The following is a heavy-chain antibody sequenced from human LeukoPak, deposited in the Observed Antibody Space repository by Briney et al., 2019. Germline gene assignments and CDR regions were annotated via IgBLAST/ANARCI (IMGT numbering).Heavy chain of an antibody. CDR1: GYTFSNYW. Sequence: PGGSLILSCAASGYTFSNYWMDWVRQAPGKGLVWVSRINTDGSRTTYADSVKGRFTISRDNAKNTLYLQMNSLRADDTAVYFCARGLGGSYPFDCWGQGALVTVSS. J-gene: IGHJ4*02. CDR3: ARGLGGSYPFDC. CDR2: INTDGSRT. D-gene: IGHD3-16*02. V-gene: IGHV3-74*01.